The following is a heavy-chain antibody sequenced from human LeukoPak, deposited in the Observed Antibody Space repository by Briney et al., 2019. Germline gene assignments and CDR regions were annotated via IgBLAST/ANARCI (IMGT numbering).Heavy chain of an antibody. CDR2: MNPNSGNT. CDR1: GYTFTSYD. D-gene: IGHD3-10*01. V-gene: IGHV1-8*01. J-gene: IGHJ4*02. Sequence: GASVKVSCKASGYTFTSYDINWVRQATGQGLEWMGWMNPNSGNTGYAQKFQGRVTMTRNTSISTAYMELSSLRSEDTAVYYCARGRFTMVRGVIPYFDYWGQGTLVTVSS. CDR3: ARGRFTMVRGVIPYFDY.